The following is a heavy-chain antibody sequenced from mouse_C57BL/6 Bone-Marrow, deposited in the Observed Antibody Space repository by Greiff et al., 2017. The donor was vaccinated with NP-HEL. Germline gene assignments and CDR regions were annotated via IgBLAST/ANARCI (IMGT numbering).Heavy chain of an antibody. CDR3: SRGDYGSSRFGYAMDY. V-gene: IGHV1-80*01. D-gene: IGHD1-1*01. Sequence: QVQLKQSGAELVKPGASVKISCKASGYAFSSYWMNWVKERPGQGLEWIGQIYPGDGDTKYNGKFKGQATLTADQSSSTAYMQVSSLTSENSAVYFWSRGDYGSSRFGYAMDYWGQGTSVTVSS. CDR2: IYPGDGDT. CDR1: GYAFSSYW. J-gene: IGHJ4*01.